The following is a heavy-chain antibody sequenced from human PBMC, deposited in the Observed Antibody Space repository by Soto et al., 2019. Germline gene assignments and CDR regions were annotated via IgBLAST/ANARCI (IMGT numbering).Heavy chain of an antibody. CDR1: GYTFSNYD. V-gene: IGHV1-8*01. J-gene: IGHJ4*02. CDR2: VNPNNGDT. CDR3: AKVERKASAIDFDY. Sequence: QVQLVQSGAELKKPGASVKVSCKASGYTFSNYDMNWVRQATGQGPEWIGWVNPNNGDTGYAQTFQGRVTLTTDIPTTAPYMELTSLPSEDMAISYSAKVERKASAIDFDYWGQGTVITVSS. D-gene: IGHD3-22*01.